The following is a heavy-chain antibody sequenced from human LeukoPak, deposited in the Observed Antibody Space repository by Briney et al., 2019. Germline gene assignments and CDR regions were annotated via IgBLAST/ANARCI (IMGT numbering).Heavy chain of an antibody. J-gene: IGHJ4*02. D-gene: IGHD2-15*01. CDR3: VRAFVPRYCFGTSCPIDY. V-gene: IGHV3-48*01. CDR2: IISGSNTI. CDR1: GFTLSTYS. Sequence: PGGSLRLSCAASGFTLSTYSMNWVRQAPGKGLEWISYIISGSNTIYYSDSVKGRFTISRDNAKNSLYLQMNSLRAEDTAVYYCVRAFVPRYCFGTSCPIDYWGQGTLVTVSS.